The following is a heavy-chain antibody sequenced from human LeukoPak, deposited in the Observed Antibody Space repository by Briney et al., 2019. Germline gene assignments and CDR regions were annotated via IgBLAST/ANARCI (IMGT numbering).Heavy chain of an antibody. V-gene: IGHV4-61*02. CDR1: GGSISSGSYY. CDR2: IYTSGST. J-gene: IGHJ4*02. Sequence: SETLSLTRTVSGGSISSGSYYWSWIRQPAGKGLEWIGRIYTSGSTNYNPSLKSRVTISVDTSKNQFSLKLSSVTAADTAVYYCARSEADDYVWGSYRPGGALDYWGQGTLVTVSS. CDR3: ARSEADDYVWGSYRPGGALDY. D-gene: IGHD3-16*02.